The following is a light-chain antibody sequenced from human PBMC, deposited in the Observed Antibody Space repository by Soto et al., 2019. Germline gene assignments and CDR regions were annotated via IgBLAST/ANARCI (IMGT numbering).Light chain of an antibody. CDR1: QSISSW. V-gene: IGKV1-5*03. Sequence: DIQMTQSPSTLSAFVGDRVTITCRASQSISSWLAWYQQKPGKAPKLLIYKASNLESGVPSRFSGSGSGTEFTLTISSLQPDDFATYYCQQYNSYPWTFCQGTKVEIK. CDR2: KAS. J-gene: IGKJ1*01. CDR3: QQYNSYPWT.